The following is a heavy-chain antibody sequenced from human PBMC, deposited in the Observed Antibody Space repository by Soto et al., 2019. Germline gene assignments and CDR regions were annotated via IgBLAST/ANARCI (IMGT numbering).Heavy chain of an antibody. CDR2: ISSSSSTI. D-gene: IGHD2-2*01. CDR3: ARGYCSSTSCYRPYYFDY. J-gene: IGHJ4*02. Sequence: GGSLRLSCAASGFTFSSYSMNWVRQAPGKGLEWVSYISSSSSTIYYADSVKGRFTIFRDNAKNSLYLQMNSLRVEDKAVYYCARGYCSSTSCYRPYYFDYWGQGTLVTVSS. V-gene: IGHV3-48*01. CDR1: GFTFSSYS.